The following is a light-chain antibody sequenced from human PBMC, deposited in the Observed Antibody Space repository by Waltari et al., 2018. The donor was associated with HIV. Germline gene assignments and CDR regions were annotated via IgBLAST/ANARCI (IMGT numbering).Light chain of an antibody. CDR1: SNDIFNYNY. J-gene: IGLJ2*01. CDR2: DVT. V-gene: IGLV2-14*01. CDR3: SSYTNNNTLI. Sequence: QSSLTQPASVSGSPGQSITISCTGASNDIFNYNYLSWYQQNPAKAPKLIIYDVTSRPSGVSNRFSASKSGNTASLTISGLQADDEADYYCSSYTNNNTLIFGGGTKLTVL.